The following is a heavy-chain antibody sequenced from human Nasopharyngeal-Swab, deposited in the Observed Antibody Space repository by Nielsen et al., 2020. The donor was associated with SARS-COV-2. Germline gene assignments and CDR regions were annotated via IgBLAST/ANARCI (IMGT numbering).Heavy chain of an antibody. D-gene: IGHD3-10*01. CDR3: ASLLWFGELPSDYYYYGMDV. CDR1: GFTFSDYY. CDR2: ISSSGSTI. J-gene: IGHJ6*02. V-gene: IGHV3-11*04. Sequence: GESLKISCAASGFTFSDYYMSWIRQAPGKGLEWVSYISSSGSTIYYADSVKGRFTISRDNAENSLYLQMNSLRAEDTAVYYCASLLWFGELPSDYYYYGMDVWGQGTTVTVSS.